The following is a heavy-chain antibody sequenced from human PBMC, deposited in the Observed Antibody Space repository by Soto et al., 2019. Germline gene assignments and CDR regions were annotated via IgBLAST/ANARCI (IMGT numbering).Heavy chain of an antibody. Sequence: QVQLVESGGGLVKPGGSLRLSCVASGFTFSDYYMSWIRQAPGKGLEWISYITSNGRAMSYADSVKGRFTISRDNAANSLYLQMNSLRVEDTAFYYCAREVSGSYSTFDSWGQGILVTVSS. CDR2: ITSNGRAM. V-gene: IGHV3-11*01. CDR3: AREVSGSYSTFDS. CDR1: GFTFSDYY. D-gene: IGHD6-19*01. J-gene: IGHJ4*02.